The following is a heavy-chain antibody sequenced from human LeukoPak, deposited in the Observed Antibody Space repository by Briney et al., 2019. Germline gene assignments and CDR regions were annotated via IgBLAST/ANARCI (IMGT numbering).Heavy chain of an antibody. CDR1: GGTFSSYA. V-gene: IGHV1-69*04. CDR3: AREKMLQFCWYFDY. D-gene: IGHD3-3*02. CDR2: IIPILGIA. Sequence: SVKVSCKASGGTFSSYAISWVRQAPGQGLEWMGRIIPILGIANYAQKFQGRVTITADKSTSTAYMELSSLRSEDTAVYYCAREKMLQFCWYFDYWGQGTLVTVSS. J-gene: IGHJ4*02.